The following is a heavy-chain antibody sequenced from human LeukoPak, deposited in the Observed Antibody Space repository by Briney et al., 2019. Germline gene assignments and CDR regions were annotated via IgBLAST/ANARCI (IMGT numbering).Heavy chain of an antibody. CDR1: GGSFSGYY. CDR3: ATLNWNVWGGDY. D-gene: IGHD1-1*01. Sequence: SETLSLTCAVYGGSFSGYYWSWIRRPPGKGLEWIGEINHSGSTNYNPSLKSRVTISVDTSKNQFSLKLSSVTAADTAVYYCATLNWNVWGGDYWGQGTLVTVSS. J-gene: IGHJ4*02. V-gene: IGHV4-34*01. CDR2: INHSGST.